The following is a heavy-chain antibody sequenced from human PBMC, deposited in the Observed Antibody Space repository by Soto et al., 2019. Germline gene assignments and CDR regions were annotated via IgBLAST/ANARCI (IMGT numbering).Heavy chain of an antibody. Sequence: GGSLRLSCAASGFTFSGHYMDWVRHAPGKGLEWVGRTRNKANSYTTEYAASVKGRFTISRDDSKNSLYLQMNSLKTEDTAVYYCARHYYDSSGYYWSSAFDIWGQGTMVTVSS. J-gene: IGHJ3*02. CDR3: ARHYYDSSGYYWSSAFDI. CDR2: TRNKANSYTT. CDR1: GFTFSGHY. D-gene: IGHD3-22*01. V-gene: IGHV3-72*01.